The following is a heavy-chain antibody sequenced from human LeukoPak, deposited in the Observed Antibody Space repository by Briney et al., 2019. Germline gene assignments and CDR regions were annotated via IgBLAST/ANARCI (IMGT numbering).Heavy chain of an antibody. CDR1: GFIFSNYG. J-gene: IGHJ4*02. D-gene: IGHD6-19*01. CDR3: AKENGLVHFDY. CDR2: ISGSGGST. V-gene: IGHV3-23*01. Sequence: GGTLRLSCAASGFIFSNYGMSWVRQAPGKGLEWVSAISGSGGSTYYADSVKGRFTISRDNSKNTLYLQMNSLRAEDTAVYYCAKENGLVHFDYWGQGTLVTVSS.